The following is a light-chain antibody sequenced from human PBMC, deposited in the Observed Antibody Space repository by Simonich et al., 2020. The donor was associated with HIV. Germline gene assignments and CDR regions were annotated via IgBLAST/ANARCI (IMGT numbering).Light chain of an antibody. CDR1: QSLLHSNGYNY. V-gene: IGKV2-28*01. CDR2: LGS. Sequence: DIVMTQSPLSLPVTPGEPASISCRSSQSLLHSNGYNYLDWYLQKPGQSPQLLIYLGSKRASGVPDRFSGSGSGTDFTLKISRVEAEDVGVHYCMQGTHHNRWTFGQGTQVDIK. CDR3: MQGTHHNRWT. J-gene: IGKJ1*01.